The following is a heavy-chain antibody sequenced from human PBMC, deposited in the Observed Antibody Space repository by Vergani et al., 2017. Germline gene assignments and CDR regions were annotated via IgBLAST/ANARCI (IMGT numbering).Heavy chain of an antibody. V-gene: IGHV1-2*02. D-gene: IGHD3-10*01. J-gene: IGHJ5*02. CDR3: ARNRGRGGSYSVSWFDP. CDR2: LDPHTGDT. Sequence: QVQLVQSGAEVRKPGASVKVSCKASGYSLSDHYIHWVRQAPGQGFEWMGRLDPHTGDTKDAEKFQGRAILTRDRSISTAYMELISLISDDTAVYYCARNRGRGGSYSVSWFDPWGQGTQVTVAS. CDR1: GYSLSDHY.